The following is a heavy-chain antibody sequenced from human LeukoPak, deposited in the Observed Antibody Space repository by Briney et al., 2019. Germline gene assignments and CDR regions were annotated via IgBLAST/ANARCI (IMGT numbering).Heavy chain of an antibody. V-gene: IGHV3-48*04. CDR1: GFTFSSYS. D-gene: IGHD3-3*02. J-gene: IGHJ6*03. CDR2: ISSSSSTI. CDR3: ARDGISLYYYYYMDV. Sequence: GGSLRLSCAASGFTFSSYSMNWVRQAPGKGLEWVSYISSSSSTIYYADSVKGRFTISRDNAKNSLYLQMNSLRAEDTAVYYCARDGISLYYYYYMDVWGKGTTVTVSS.